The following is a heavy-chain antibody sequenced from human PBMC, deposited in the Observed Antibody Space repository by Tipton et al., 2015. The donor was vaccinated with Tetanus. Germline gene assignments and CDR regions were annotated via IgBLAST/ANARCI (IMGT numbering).Heavy chain of an antibody. CDR2: IYYTGDT. V-gene: IGHV4-59*01. D-gene: IGHD3-10*01. Sequence: LSLTCTVSGGSISNYYWNWIRQSPGKRLEWVGNIYYTGDTDYNASLQSRATISLDKAKKTFSLRLRSVTAADTAVYYCARWGDASGSTNLYAFDIWGQGTMVSVSS. CDR1: GGSISNYY. J-gene: IGHJ3*02. CDR3: ARWGDASGSTNLYAFDI.